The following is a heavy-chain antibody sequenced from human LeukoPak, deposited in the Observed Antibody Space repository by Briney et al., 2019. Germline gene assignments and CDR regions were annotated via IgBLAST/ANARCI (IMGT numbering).Heavy chain of an antibody. Sequence: PPGGSLRLSCAASGFTFSSYAMSWVRQAPGKGLEWVSAISGSGGSTYYADSVKGRFTISRDNSKNTLYLQMNSLRAEDTAVYYCAKIPMITFGGVIYYFDYWGQGTPVTVSS. V-gene: IGHV3-23*01. D-gene: IGHD3-16*02. CDR2: ISGSGGST. J-gene: IGHJ4*02. CDR3: AKIPMITFGGVIYYFDY. CDR1: GFTFSSYA.